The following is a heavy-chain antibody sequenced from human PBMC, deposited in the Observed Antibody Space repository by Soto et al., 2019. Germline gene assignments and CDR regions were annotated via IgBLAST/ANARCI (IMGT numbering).Heavy chain of an antibody. CDR2: FIPVYRTL. J-gene: IGHJ4*02. V-gene: IGHV1-69*13. CDR1: GVSFGKSA. D-gene: IGHD3-3*01. Sequence: ASVKVSGKASGVSFGKSAINWVRQTPGQGLEWLGGFIPVYRTLNYAQKFQGRVTITADESTGTAYMTLSSLASDDTAVYYCATGVIWIGYFTVDSWGQGTRVTVSS. CDR3: ATGVIWIGYFTVDS.